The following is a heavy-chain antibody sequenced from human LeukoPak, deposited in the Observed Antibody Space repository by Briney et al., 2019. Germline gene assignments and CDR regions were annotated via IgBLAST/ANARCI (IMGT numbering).Heavy chain of an antibody. CDR2: ISAYNGNT. CDR3: ARGGYSYGYMGYFDY. V-gene: IGHV1-18*01. J-gene: IGHJ4*02. Sequence: ASVKVSCKASGYTFNLYGIGWVRQAPGQPLEWIGWISAYNGNTNYAQKLQGRVTMTTDTSTSTAYMGLRSLRSDDTAVYYCARGGYSYGYMGYFDYWGQGTLVTVSS. CDR1: GYTFNLYG. D-gene: IGHD5-18*01.